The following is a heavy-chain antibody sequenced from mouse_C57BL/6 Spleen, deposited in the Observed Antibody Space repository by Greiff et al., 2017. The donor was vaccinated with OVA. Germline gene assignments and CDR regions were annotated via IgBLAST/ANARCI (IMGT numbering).Heavy chain of an antibody. V-gene: IGHV5-6*01. Sequence: EVHLVESGGDLVKPGGSLKLSCAASGFTFSSYGMSWVRQTPDKRLEWVATISSGGSYTYYPDSVKGRFTISRDNAKNTLYLQMSSLKSEDTAMYYCARHEDYYAMDYWGQVTSVTVSS. CDR1: GFTFSSYG. CDR3: ARHEDYYAMDY. CDR2: ISSGGSYT. J-gene: IGHJ4*01.